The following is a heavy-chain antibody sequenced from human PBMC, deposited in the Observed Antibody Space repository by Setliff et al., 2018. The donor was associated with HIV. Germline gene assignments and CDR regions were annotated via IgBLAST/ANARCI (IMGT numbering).Heavy chain of an antibody. D-gene: IGHD3-10*02. J-gene: IGHJ4*02. CDR2: ISYDGSNK. Sequence: GGSLRLSCEAFSSYAMHWVRQAPGKGLVWVAVISYDGSNKYYADSVKGRFTISRDNSRNTLYLQMNSLRPEDSAVYYCARGRKELLYSRRDSGFDYWGQGTLVTVSS. CDR1: SSYA. V-gene: IGHV3-30*04. CDR3: ARGRKELLYSRRDSGFDY.